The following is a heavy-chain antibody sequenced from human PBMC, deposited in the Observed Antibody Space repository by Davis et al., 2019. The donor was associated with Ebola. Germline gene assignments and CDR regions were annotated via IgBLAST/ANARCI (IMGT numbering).Heavy chain of an antibody. CDR2: IYHSGST. CDR3: ASPPGYYGMDV. CDR1: GGSFSGYY. J-gene: IGHJ6*02. V-gene: IGHV4-34*01. Sequence: SETLSLTCAVYGGSFSGYYWSWIRQPPGKGLEWIGEIYHSGSTNYNPSLKSRVTISVDTSKNQFSLKLSSVTAADTAVYYCASPPGYYGMDVWGQGTTVTVSS.